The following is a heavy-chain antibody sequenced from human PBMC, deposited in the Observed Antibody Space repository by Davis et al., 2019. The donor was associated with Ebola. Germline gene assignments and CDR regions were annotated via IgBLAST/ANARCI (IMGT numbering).Heavy chain of an antibody. CDR1: GHSFSNYW. CDR3: ASLRRTITGMDDAFDI. CDR2: IYPGDSDT. D-gene: IGHD2-8*02. J-gene: IGHJ3*02. V-gene: IGHV5-51*01. Sequence: GESLKISCKGSGHSFSNYWIGWVRQMPGKGLEWMGIIYPGDSDTRYSPSFRGQVTISADKSTKTAFLVWTGLKASDTAMYYCASLRRTITGMDDAFDIWGQGTMVTVSS.